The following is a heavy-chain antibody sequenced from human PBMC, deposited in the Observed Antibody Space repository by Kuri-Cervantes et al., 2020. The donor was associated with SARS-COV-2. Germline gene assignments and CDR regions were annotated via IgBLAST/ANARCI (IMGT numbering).Heavy chain of an antibody. CDR3: AKDSLLRHGDFWNGNYPFFDY. Sequence: GGSLRLSCATSRFNFGSCDMNWVRQAPGKGLEWVSSISASGGSTYYADSVRGRFTVARDNSKDTLYLQMNSLRGDDTAVYYCAKDSLLRHGDFWNGNYPFFDYWGQGTLVTVSS. D-gene: IGHD3-3*01. V-gene: IGHV3-23*01. CDR1: RFNFGSCD. J-gene: IGHJ4*02. CDR2: ISASGGST.